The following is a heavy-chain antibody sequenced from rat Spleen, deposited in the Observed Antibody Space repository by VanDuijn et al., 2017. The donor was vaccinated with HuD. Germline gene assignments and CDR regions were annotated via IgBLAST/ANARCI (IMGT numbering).Heavy chain of an antibody. V-gene: IGHV2-1*01. CDR2: IWGDGST. CDR1: GFSLTSNS. CDR3: TRPYGGYPY. J-gene: IGHJ2*01. Sequence: QVQLKESGPGLVQPSQTLSLTCTVSGFSLTSNSVHWVRQPPGKGLEWMGGIWGDGSTDYNSALKSRLSISRDTSKSQVFLKMNSLQTDDTAIYFCTRPYGGYPYWGQGVMVTVSS. D-gene: IGHD1-11*01.